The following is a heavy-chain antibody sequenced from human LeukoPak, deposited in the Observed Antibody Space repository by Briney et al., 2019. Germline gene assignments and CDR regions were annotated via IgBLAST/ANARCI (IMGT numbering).Heavy chain of an antibody. D-gene: IGHD2-15*01. CDR3: AKDLPPDCSGGSCSVGAFDI. Sequence: GGSLRLSCAASGFTFSSYGMHWVRQAPGKGLEWVAVISYDGSNKYYADSVKGRFTISRDNSKNTLYLQMNSLRAEDTAVYYCAKDLPPDCSGGSCSVGAFDIWGQGTMVTVSS. CDR2: ISYDGSNK. V-gene: IGHV3-30*18. J-gene: IGHJ3*02. CDR1: GFTFSSYG.